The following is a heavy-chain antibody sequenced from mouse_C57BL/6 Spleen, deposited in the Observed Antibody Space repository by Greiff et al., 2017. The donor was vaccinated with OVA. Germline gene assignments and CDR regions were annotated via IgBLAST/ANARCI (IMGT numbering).Heavy chain of an antibody. J-gene: IGHJ3*01. CDR3: ARWGGYYVGFAY. D-gene: IGHD2-3*01. Sequence: VQLQQPGAELVKPGASVKMSCKASGYTFTSYWITWVKQRPGQGLEWIGDIYPGSGSTNYNEKFKSKATLTVDTSSSTAYMQLSSLTSEDSAVYYCARWGGYYVGFAYWGQGTLVTVSA. CDR2: IYPGSGST. V-gene: IGHV1-55*01. CDR1: GYTFTSYW.